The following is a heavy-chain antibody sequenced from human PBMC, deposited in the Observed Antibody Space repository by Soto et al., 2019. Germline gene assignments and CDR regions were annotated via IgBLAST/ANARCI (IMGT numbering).Heavy chain of an antibody. J-gene: IGHJ4*02. CDR2: IKGDGSDP. Sequence: GGSLRLSCATSGFTLSDYYISWVRQVPGKGLDWVGNIKGDGSDPHYVDSVKGRFTISRDNANNLIYLHMTKLRVEDTAKYYCASDHVTAEWGRGSQVTVSS. CDR1: GFTLSDYY. CDR3: ASDHVTAE. V-gene: IGHV3-7*03.